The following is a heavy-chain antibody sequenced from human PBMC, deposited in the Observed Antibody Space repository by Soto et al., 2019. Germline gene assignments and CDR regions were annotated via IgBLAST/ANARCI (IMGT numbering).Heavy chain of an antibody. D-gene: IGHD6-13*01. CDR3: ERGGEAAGTFY. CDR2: LYNTGST. Sequence: SETLSLTCTVSGASISRYYWSWIRQSPGKGLEWIGYLYNTGSTNYNPSLKSRITISVDTSKNQFFLKLSSVTAADTAVYYCERGGEAAGTFYWGQGILVTVSS. V-gene: IGHV4-59*12. J-gene: IGHJ4*02. CDR1: GASISRYY.